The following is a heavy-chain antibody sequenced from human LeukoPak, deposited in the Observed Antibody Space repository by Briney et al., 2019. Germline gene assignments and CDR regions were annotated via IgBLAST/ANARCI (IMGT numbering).Heavy chain of an antibody. CDR2: INHSGST. CDR3: ARGCGYYWFPHNWFDP. V-gene: IGHV4-34*01. D-gene: IGHD3-22*01. Sequence: SETLSLTCAVYGGSFSGYYWSWIRQPPGKGLEWIGEINHSGSTNYNPSLKSRVTISVDTSKNQFSLKLSSVTATDTAVYYCARGCGYYWFPHNWFDPWGQGTLVTVSS. CDR1: GGSFSGYY. J-gene: IGHJ5*02.